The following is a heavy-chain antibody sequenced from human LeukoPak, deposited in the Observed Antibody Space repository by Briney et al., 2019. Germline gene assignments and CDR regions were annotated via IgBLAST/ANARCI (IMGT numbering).Heavy chain of an antibody. CDR2: IKPDGSVR. CDR1: GFTFSNSW. J-gene: IGHJ4*02. CDR3: ARDLGGGFFDD. Sequence: GGSLRLSCAASGFTFSNSWMAWIRQAPEKGLEFVANIKPDGSVRNYMDSLKGRFTISGDNAKNSLYLQMNSLGAGDTALYYCARDLGGGFFDDWGQGIPVTVSS. D-gene: IGHD3-16*01. V-gene: IGHV3-7*01.